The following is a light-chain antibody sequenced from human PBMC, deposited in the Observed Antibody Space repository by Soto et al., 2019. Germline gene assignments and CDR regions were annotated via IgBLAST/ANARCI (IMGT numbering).Light chain of an antibody. Sequence: EIVLTQPPGTLSLSPGERATLSCRASQSVSSTYLAWYQQKPGQPPRLLIYGASSRATGIPDRFSGSGSGTDFTLTISRLEPEDFAVYYCQQYGSSPKTFGQGTKVDIK. J-gene: IGKJ1*01. CDR2: GAS. V-gene: IGKV3-20*01. CDR3: QQYGSSPKT. CDR1: QSVSSTY.